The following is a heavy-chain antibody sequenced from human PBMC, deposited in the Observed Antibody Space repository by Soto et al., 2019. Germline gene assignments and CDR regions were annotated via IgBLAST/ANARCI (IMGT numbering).Heavy chain of an antibody. CDR2: ISYDGSNK. CDR3: AKDRPAPTHHYFFYYMDV. Sequence: QVQLEESGGGVVQPGRSLRLSCAASGFIFSSSAMHWVRQAPGKGLEGVAVISYDGSNKYYAGSVKGRFTISRDNSKNTLYLQVNSLRAEDTAVYYCAKDRPAPTHHYFFYYMDVWGKGTTVTVSS. CDR1: GFIFSSSA. V-gene: IGHV3-30*18. J-gene: IGHJ6*03.